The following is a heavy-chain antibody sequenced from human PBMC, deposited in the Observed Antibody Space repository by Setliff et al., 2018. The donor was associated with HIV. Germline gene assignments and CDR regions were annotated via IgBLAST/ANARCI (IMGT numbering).Heavy chain of an antibody. V-gene: IGHV3-48*01. CDR3: AKDSAEYCSSPSCPIPNWFDP. CDR2: ISGSNSI. J-gene: IGHJ5*02. CDR1: GFTFSTSE. Sequence: GGSLRLSCAASGFTFSTSEMNWVRQAPGKGLEWVSYISGSNSIYYADSVRGRFTISRDNAKSSLYLQMTSLRAEDTAAYYCAKDSAEYCSSPSCPIPNWFDPWGQGTLVTVSS. D-gene: IGHD2-2*01.